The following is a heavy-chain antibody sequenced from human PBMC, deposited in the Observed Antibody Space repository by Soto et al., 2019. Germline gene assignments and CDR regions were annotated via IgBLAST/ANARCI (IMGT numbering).Heavy chain of an antibody. CDR1: GFSLSTSGAG. CDR2: ISWKDEK. D-gene: IGHD1-26*01. V-gene: IGHV2-5*01. CDR3: AHRYGGNYYRWYFDS. Sequence: QITLKESGPTLGKPTQTLTVTCTFSGFSLSTSGAGVGWIRQSPGKAPEWLALISWKDEKRYNPGLKSRLTITTDTSKNPVVLTMTDLDPVDTATYFCAHRYGGNYYRWYFDSWGQGTLVTVSS. J-gene: IGHJ4*02.